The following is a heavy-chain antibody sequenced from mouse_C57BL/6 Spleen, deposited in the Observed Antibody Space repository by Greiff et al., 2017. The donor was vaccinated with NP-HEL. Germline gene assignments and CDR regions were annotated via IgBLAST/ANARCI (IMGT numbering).Heavy chain of an antibody. V-gene: IGHV1-82*01. Sequence: QVQLQQSGPELVKPGASVKISCKASGYAFSSSWMNWVKQRPGKGLEWIGRIYPGDGDTNYNGKFKGKATLTADKSSSTAYMQLSSLTSEDSAVYFCARSGITTVVEGYGMDYWGQGTSVTVSS. CDR1: GYAFSSSW. J-gene: IGHJ4*01. CDR2: IYPGDGDT. CDR3: ARSGITTVVEGYGMDY. D-gene: IGHD1-1*01.